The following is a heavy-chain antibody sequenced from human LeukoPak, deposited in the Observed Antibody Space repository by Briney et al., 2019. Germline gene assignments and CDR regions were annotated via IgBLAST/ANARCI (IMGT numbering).Heavy chain of an antibody. D-gene: IGHD2-2*01. J-gene: IGHJ4*02. CDR3: ARERRPSDCSSTSCYEYFDY. Sequence: ASVKVSCKASGYTFTRYGITWMRQAPGQGLEWMGWISAYNGDTKYAQKLQGRVTTTTDTSTSTAYMELRSLRSDDTAVYYCARERRPSDCSSTSCYEYFDYWGQGTLVTVPS. CDR2: ISAYNGDT. V-gene: IGHV1-18*01. CDR1: GYTFTRYG.